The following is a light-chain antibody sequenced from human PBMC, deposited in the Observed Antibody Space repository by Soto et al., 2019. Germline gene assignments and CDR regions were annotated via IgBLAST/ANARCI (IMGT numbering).Light chain of an antibody. Sequence: EIVLTQSPGTLSLAPGERATLSCRASQSVRSSFLAWYQQKPGQAPRLLFYGASNRATGMPDRFSGSGSGTDLTINISRLEPEDFAVYYCQQNGSSPPWTFGKGTKVEI. J-gene: IGKJ1*01. CDR3: QQNGSSPPWT. V-gene: IGKV3-20*01. CDR2: GAS. CDR1: QSVRSSF.